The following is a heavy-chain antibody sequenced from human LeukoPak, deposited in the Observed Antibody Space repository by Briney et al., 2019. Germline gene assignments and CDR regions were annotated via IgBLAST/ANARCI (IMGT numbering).Heavy chain of an antibody. V-gene: IGHV1-2*06. CDR3: ARGDSGSDAFDI. D-gene: IGHD6-19*01. Sequence: ASVKVSCKASGYTFTGYYMHWVRQAPGQGLEWMGRINPNSGGTNYAQKFQGRVTMTRDTSISAANMELSRLRSDDTAVYYCARGDSGSDAFDIWGQGTMVTVSS. CDR2: INPNSGGT. CDR1: GYTFTGYY. J-gene: IGHJ3*02.